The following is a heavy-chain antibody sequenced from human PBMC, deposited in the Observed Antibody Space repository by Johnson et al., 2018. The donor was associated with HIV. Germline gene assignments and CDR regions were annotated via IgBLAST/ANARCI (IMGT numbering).Heavy chain of an antibody. CDR3: AKDGLRLGVVSDFDV. J-gene: IGHJ3*01. CDR2: IRYDGSSK. D-gene: IGHD3-3*01. Sequence: QMLLVESGGGLVQPGGSLRLSCAASRFTFSDYYMSWIRQTPGKGLEWVAFIRYDGSSKNYAKTVKGRFTISRDNSKNTLHMQMNSLRAEDTAMYYCAKDGLRLGVVSDFDVWGQGTMVIVSS. CDR1: RFTFSDYY. V-gene: IGHV3-30*02.